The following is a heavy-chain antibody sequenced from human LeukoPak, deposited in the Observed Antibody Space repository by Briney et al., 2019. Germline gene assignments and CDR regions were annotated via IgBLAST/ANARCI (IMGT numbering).Heavy chain of an antibody. V-gene: IGHV3-23*01. J-gene: IGHJ4*02. Sequence: PGGSLRLSCVGSGFTFRSHAMSWVRQAPEKGLEFVSGIYENGGTTYYADSVKGRFSISRDNSKNTLYLQMNSLRAEDTAVYYCARIGYSSSWSGDYWGQGTLVTVSS. CDR3: ARIGYSSSWSGDY. CDR1: GFTFRSHA. CDR2: IYENGGTT. D-gene: IGHD6-13*01.